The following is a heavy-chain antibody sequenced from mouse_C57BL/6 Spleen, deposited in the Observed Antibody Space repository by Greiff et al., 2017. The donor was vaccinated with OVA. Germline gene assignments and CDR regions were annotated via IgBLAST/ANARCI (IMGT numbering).Heavy chain of an antibody. CDR3: ARMGLNFDY. V-gene: IGHV1-69*01. CDR2: IDPSDSYT. Sequence: VQLQQPGAELVMPGASVKLSCKASGYTFTSYWMHWVKQRPGQGLEWIGEIDPSDSYTNYNQKFKGKSTLTVDKSSSTAYMQLSSLTSEDSAVYYCARMGLNFDYWGQGTTLTVSS. CDR1: GYTFTSYW. J-gene: IGHJ2*01. D-gene: IGHD3-1*01.